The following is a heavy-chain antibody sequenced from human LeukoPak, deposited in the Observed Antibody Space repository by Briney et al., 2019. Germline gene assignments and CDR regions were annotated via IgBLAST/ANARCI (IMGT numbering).Heavy chain of an antibody. Sequence: PGGSLRLSCVVSGFTFSSYGMHWVRRAPGKGLEWVAVISYDGSNKYYADSVKGRFTISRDNSKNTLYLQMNSLRAEDTAVYYCAKRGYYYDSSGYYSRTYFDYWGQGTLVIVSS. V-gene: IGHV3-30*18. CDR2: ISYDGSNK. CDR3: AKRGYYYDSSGYYSRTYFDY. D-gene: IGHD3-22*01. J-gene: IGHJ4*02. CDR1: GFTFSSYG.